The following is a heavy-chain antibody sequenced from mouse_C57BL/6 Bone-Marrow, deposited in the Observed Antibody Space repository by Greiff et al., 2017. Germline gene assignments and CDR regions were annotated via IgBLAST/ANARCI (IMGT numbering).Heavy chain of an antibody. V-gene: IGHV1-55*01. CDR3: ARSGPLGRSFDY. Sequence: QVQLQQPGAELVKPGASVKMSCKASGYTFTSYWITWVKQRPGQGLEWIGDIYPTSGRTNYNEKFKSKAILTVDTASNTAYMQLSSLTSDDSAVFSGARSGPLGRSFDYWGQGTTLTVSS. J-gene: IGHJ2*01. CDR1: GYTFTSYW. D-gene: IGHD4-1*01. CDR2: IYPTSGRT.